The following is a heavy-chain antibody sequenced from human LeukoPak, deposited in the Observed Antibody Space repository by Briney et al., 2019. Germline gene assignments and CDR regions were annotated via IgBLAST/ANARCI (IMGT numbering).Heavy chain of an antibody. J-gene: IGHJ4*02. V-gene: IGHV3-30-3*01. CDR2: IAYEGSNN. Sequence: GGSLRLSCTASGFTFSNYAMHWVRQAPGKGLEWVAVIAYEGSNNYYADSVKGRFTISRENSKNTMYLQMNSLRVEDTAVYYCARGLPAAHFGYWGQGTLVTVSS. D-gene: IGHD2-2*01. CDR3: ARGLPAAHFGY. CDR1: GFTFSNYA.